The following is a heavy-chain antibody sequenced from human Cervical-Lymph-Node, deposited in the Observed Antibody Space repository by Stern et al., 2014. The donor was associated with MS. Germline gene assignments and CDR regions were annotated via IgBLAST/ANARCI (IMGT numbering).Heavy chain of an antibody. D-gene: IGHD3-16*02. V-gene: IGHV3-48*02. J-gene: IGHJ6*02. Sequence: EVQLVESGGGLVQPGGSLRLSCAAFEMTFSDYGLNWVRQAPGKGLEWISYINSRSTTMYDADSVKGRFTVSRDNAKNSLYLQMNSLRDEDTALYYCARDRYGTYDYVWGSYRSTYGLDVWGQGTTVTVSS. CDR2: INSRSTTM. CDR1: EMTFSDYG. CDR3: ARDRYGTYDYVWGSYRSTYGLDV.